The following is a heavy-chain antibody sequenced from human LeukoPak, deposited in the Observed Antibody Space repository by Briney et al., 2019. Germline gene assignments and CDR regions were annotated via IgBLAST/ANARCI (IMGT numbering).Heavy chain of an antibody. CDR3: ARALFFDY. CDR2: IHSGGST. CDR1: GFTVSSNY. Sequence: GGSLRLSCAASGFTVSSNYMSWVRQAPGKGLEWVSIIHSGGSTFYADSVKGQFTISRDDSKNTLYLQMNSLRAEDTAVYYCARALFFDYWGQGTLVTVSS. D-gene: IGHD2-21*01. V-gene: IGHV3-53*01. J-gene: IGHJ4*02.